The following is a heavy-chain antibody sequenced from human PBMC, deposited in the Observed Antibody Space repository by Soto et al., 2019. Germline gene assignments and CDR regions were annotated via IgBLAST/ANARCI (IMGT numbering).Heavy chain of an antibody. Sequence: PSQTLSLTCDIPGDNVSSNRAALNWIRQSPSRGLEWPGRTYYRSKWYNDYAVSVKSRITINPDTSKNQFSLQLNSVTPEDTAVYYCAREFIQSWLVDAFDIWGQGTMVTVSS. D-gene: IGHD6-19*01. CDR1: GDNVSSNRAA. CDR3: AREFIQSWLVDAFDI. J-gene: IGHJ3*02. V-gene: IGHV6-1*01. CDR2: TYYRSKWYN.